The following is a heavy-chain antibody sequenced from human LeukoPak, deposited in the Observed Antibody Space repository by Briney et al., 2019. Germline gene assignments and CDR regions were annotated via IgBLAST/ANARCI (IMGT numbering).Heavy chain of an antibody. J-gene: IGHJ3*02. CDR1: GFTFSSYW. CDR2: IKQDGSEK. V-gene: IGHV3-7*01. Sequence: GGSLRLSCAASGFTFSSYWMSWIRQAPARGLEWVANIKQDGSEKYYVDSVKGRFTISRDNAKNSLYLRMNSLRAEDTAVYYCAREVGATNAFDIWGQGTMVTVSS. CDR3: AREVGATNAFDI. D-gene: IGHD1-26*01.